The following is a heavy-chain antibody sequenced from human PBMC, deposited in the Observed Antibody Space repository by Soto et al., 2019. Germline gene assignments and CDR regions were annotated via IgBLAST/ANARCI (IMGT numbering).Heavy chain of an antibody. CDR1: GYTFTSYD. J-gene: IGHJ5*02. Sequence: ASVKVSCTASGYTFTSYDINWVRQATGQGLEWMGWMNPNSGNTGYAQKFQGRVTMTRNTSISTAYMELSSLRSEDTAVYYCARRTVVVVAATLFVWFDPWGQGTLVTVSS. CDR2: MNPNSGNT. D-gene: IGHD2-15*01. CDR3: ARRTVVVVAATLFVWFDP. V-gene: IGHV1-8*01.